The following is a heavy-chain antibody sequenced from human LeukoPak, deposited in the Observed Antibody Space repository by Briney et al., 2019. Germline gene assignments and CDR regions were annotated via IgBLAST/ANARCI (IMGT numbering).Heavy chain of an antibody. Sequence: KASQTLSLTCIVSGGSISSGSYYWSWIRQPAGKGLEWIGRVFTSGSTDYNPSFKSRVTISVDTSKNQFSLKLSSVTAADTAVYYCARGSMDVALLWFGDYPYYYMDVWGKGTTVTVSS. CDR2: VFTSGST. CDR1: GGSISSGSYY. D-gene: IGHD3-10*01. J-gene: IGHJ6*03. V-gene: IGHV4-61*02. CDR3: ARGSMDVALLWFGDYPYYYMDV.